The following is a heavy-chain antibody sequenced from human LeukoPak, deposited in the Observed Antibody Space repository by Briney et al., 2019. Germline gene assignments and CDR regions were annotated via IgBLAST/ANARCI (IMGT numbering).Heavy chain of an antibody. D-gene: IGHD4-17*01. J-gene: IGHJ3*01. Sequence: GGSLRLSCVASGIALRNYAMTWVRQAPGKGLEWVSSITGSGTTTRYADSVKGRFTISRDNSVDTLYLQVNSLSAEDTAVYYCGIDPNGDYIGAFDFWGQGTKVTASS. CDR2: ITGSGTTT. V-gene: IGHV3-23*01. CDR1: GIALRNYA. CDR3: GIDPNGDYIGAFDF.